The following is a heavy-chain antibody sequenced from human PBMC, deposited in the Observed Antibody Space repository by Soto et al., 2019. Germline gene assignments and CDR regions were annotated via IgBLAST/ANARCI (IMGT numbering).Heavy chain of an antibody. CDR3: ARNKDSNPTFDY. V-gene: IGHV4-34*01. Sequence: QVQLQQWGAGLLKPSETLSLTCAVYGGSFSGYYWSWIHQPPGKGLEWIGEINHSGSTNYNPSLRGRVTISVDTSKNQFYLKLSSVTAADTAVYYCARNKDSNPTFDYWGQGTLVTVSS. CDR1: GGSFSGYY. CDR2: INHSGST. J-gene: IGHJ4*02.